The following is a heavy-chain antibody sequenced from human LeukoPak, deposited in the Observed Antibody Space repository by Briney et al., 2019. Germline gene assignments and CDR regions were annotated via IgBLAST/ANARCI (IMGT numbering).Heavy chain of an antibody. CDR2: IYYSGSP. J-gene: IGHJ4*02. D-gene: IGHD2-15*01. CDR3: ARLTRWSLDY. V-gene: IGHV4-39*07. Sequence: SETLSLTCTVSSGSISSSSYYWGWIRQPPGKGLDWIGNIYYSGSPYYNPSFKSRVTISVDTSKNQFSLKLSSVTAADTAVYYCARLTRWSLDYWGQGTLVTVSS. CDR1: SGSISSSSYY.